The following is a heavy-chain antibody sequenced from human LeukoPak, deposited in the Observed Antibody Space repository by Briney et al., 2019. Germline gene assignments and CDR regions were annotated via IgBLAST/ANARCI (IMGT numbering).Heavy chain of an antibody. CDR3: ARGRGSSWYRNWFDP. Sequence: PSETLSLTCAVYGGSFSGYYWSWIRQPPGKGLEWIGEINHSGSTNYNPSLKSRVTISVDTSKNQFSLKLSSVTAADTAVYYCARGRGSSWYRNWFDPWGQGTLVIVSS. D-gene: IGHD6-13*01. J-gene: IGHJ5*02. CDR2: INHSGST. V-gene: IGHV4-34*01. CDR1: GGSFSGYY.